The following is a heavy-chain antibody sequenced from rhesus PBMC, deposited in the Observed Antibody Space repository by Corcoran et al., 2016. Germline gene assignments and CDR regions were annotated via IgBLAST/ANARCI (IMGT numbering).Heavy chain of an antibody. J-gene: IGHJ4*01. Sequence: EVQLVASGGGLEKPGGSLRLSCAAAGLPFRSSYLDGVRPAPGKGLEWVSSSSNGGGSTWYADSVKGRFTISRENAKNTLYLQMNSLRAEDTAVYYCGRADYGVDYWGQGVLVTVSS. CDR3: GRADYGVDY. D-gene: IGHD4-29*01. CDR2: SSNGGGST. V-gene: IGHV3-178*01. CDR1: GLPFRSSY.